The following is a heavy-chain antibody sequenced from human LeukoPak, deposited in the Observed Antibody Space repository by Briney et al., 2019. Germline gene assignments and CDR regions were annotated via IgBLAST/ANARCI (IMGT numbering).Heavy chain of an antibody. CDR3: AGGVGELLA. CDR1: GGSFSSYY. V-gene: IGHV4-34*03. D-gene: IGHD3-10*01. Sequence: SETLSLTCAVYGGSFSSYYWCWIRHPPGKGPGWVGEINHSGSTNYNPSLKSRVSISVDTSKNQFSLKLSSVTVADTAVDYLAGGVGELLAWGQRTLVTVSS. J-gene: IGHJ4*02. CDR2: INHSGST.